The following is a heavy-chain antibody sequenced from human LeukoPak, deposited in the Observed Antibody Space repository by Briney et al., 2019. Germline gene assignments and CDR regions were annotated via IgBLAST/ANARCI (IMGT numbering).Heavy chain of an antibody. CDR3: ATAFAGNLVDD. V-gene: IGHV1-24*01. CDR2: FALEDGEK. D-gene: IGHD1-14*01. Sequence: ASVKVSCKASGGTFSSYAISWVRQAPGKGLEWMGSFALEDGEKVYAQKFQGRVTMTEDTSTDTAYMELSSLRSEDTAVYYCATAFAGNLVDDWGQGTLVTVSS. J-gene: IGHJ4*02. CDR1: GGTFSSYA.